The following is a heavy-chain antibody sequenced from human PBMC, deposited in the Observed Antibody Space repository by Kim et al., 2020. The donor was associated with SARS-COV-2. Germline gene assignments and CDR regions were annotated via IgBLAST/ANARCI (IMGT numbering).Heavy chain of an antibody. CDR2: IDGSSATI. CDR3: ARQKLGYSYGYGDF. J-gene: IGHJ4*02. Sequence: GGSLRLSCAASGFTFSTYSMNWFRQTPGKGLEWLSYIDGSSATIFYADSVKGRFTISRDNAKTSLFLHMNSLRVEDTAVYYCARQKLGYSYGYGDFWGQGTLVTVSS. D-gene: IGHD5-18*01. CDR1: GFTFSTYS. V-gene: IGHV3-48*04.